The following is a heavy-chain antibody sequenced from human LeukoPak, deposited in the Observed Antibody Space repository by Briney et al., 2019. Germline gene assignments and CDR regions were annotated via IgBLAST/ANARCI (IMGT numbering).Heavy chain of an antibody. V-gene: IGHV3-30*04. J-gene: IGHJ4*02. CDR3: ARGVEAILTYGTIDY. D-gene: IGHD3-3*01. CDR1: GFTFSSYA. Sequence: GRSLRLSCAASGFTFSSYAMHWVRQAPGKGLEWVAVISYDGGNKSYADSVKGRFTISRDNSKNTLYLQMNSLRAEDTAVYYCARGVEAILTYGTIDYWGQGTLVTVSS. CDR2: ISYDGGNK.